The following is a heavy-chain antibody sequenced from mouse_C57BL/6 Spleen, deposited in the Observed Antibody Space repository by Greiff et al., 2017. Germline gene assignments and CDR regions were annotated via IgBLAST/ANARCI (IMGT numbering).Heavy chain of an antibody. CDR3: AKEYYGSSYDWYFEV. V-gene: IGHV1-7*01. CDR2: IHPCSGYT. CDR1: GYTFTSYW. J-gene: IGHJ1*03. Sequence: QVQLQQSGAELAQPWASVKLSCKASGYTFTSYWMGWVKQRPGPGLEWIGYIHPCSGYTKYNHQFKDKATSTADKSSSTADMQLSSLTYEDSAGYYCAKEYYGSSYDWYFEVWGTGTTVTVSS. D-gene: IGHD1-1*01.